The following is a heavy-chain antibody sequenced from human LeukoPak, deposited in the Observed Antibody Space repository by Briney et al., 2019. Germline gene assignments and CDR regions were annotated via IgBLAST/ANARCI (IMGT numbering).Heavy chain of an antibody. CDR3: ARVPGDYNYYMDV. J-gene: IGHJ6*03. CDR2: IYYTGNT. Sequence: SQTLSLTCAVSGGSFSVGGYSWSWFRQPPGKGLEWIGYIYYTGNTYYNPSLKSRLTISLDTSKNQFSLKLSSVTAADTAVYYCARVPGDYNYYMDVWGKGTTVTVSS. V-gene: IGHV4-30-4*07. D-gene: IGHD4-17*01. CDR1: GGSFSVGGYS.